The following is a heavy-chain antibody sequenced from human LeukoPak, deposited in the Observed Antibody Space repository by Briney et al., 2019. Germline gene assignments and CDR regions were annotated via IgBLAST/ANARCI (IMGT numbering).Heavy chain of an antibody. CDR2: INPNSGGT. CDR1: GYTFTSYG. Sequence: ASVKVSCKASGYTFTSYGISWVRQAPGQGLEWMGWINPNSGGTNYAQKFQGRVTMTRDTSISTAYMELSRLRSDDTAVYYCARGYGYNYPFDYWGQGTLVTVSS. D-gene: IGHD5-24*01. J-gene: IGHJ4*02. CDR3: ARGYGYNYPFDY. V-gene: IGHV1-2*02.